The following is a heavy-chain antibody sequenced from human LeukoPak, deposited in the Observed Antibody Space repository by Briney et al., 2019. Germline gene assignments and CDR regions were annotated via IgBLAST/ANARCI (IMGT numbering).Heavy chain of an antibody. CDR3: ARVRDYSNSPFNWFDA. V-gene: IGHV1-2*07. D-gene: IGHD6-6*01. CDR2: INPNNPAT. Sequence: SVKVSCKASGYTFNHNYLHWVRQAPGQGLEWMGWINPNNPATHSSHKFQGRVTMTSDSSISTVYLEVNRLNPDDTAVYFCARVRDYSNSPFNWFDAWGQGTLVIVSS. J-gene: IGHJ5*02. CDR1: GYTFNHNY.